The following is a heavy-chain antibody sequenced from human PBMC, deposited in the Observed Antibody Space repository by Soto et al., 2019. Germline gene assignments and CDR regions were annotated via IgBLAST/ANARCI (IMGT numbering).Heavy chain of an antibody. D-gene: IGHD5-18*01. J-gene: IGHJ6*02. Sequence: ASVKVSCKASGYTFTSYGISWVRQAPGQGLEWMGRISAYNGNTNYAQKLQGRVTMTTDTSTSTAYMELRSLRSDDTAVYYCARDRVYSYGEYYYGMDVWGQGTTVTVSS. V-gene: IGHV1-18*04. CDR3: ARDRVYSYGEYYYGMDV. CDR2: ISAYNGNT. CDR1: GYTFTSYG.